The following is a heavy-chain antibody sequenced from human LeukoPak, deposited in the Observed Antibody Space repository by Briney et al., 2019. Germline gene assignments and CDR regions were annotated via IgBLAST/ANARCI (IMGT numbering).Heavy chain of an antibody. D-gene: IGHD1-26*01. CDR2: LYHSGRS. Sequence: SETLSLTCTVSGYSIRSDYYWGWIRQPPGKGLEWIGSLYHSGRSFYNPSLESRVSISVDTSKIQFSLKLNSVPAADTDVYYCAVSTVGASVPQPFDIWGQGTLVTVSS. J-gene: IGHJ3*02. CDR1: GYSIRSDYY. V-gene: IGHV4-38-2*02. CDR3: AVSTVGASVPQPFDI.